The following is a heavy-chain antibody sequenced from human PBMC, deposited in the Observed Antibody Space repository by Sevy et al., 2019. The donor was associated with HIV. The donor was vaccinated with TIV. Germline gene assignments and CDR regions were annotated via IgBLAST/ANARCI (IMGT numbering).Heavy chain of an antibody. D-gene: IGHD6-19*01. CDR2: ISYDESAK. J-gene: IGHJ1*01. Sequence: GGSLRLSCVASGFTFRSHAMHWVRQAPGKGLEWVAVISYDESAKFYAESVKGRFTDSRDTSKNTLFLQMSSLRVEDTAVYFCARESGYSTVWYPGGLWGQGTLVTVSS. V-gene: IGHV3-30-3*01. CDR3: ARESGYSTVWYPGGL. CDR1: GFTFRSHA.